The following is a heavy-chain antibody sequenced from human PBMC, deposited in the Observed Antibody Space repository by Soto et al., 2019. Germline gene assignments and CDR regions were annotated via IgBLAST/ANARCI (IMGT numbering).Heavy chain of an antibody. CDR2: IYYSGST. J-gene: IGHJ3*02. Sequence: SETLSLTCTVSGGSISNNIYLWGWIRQPPGKGLEWIASIYYSGSTNYNPSLKSRVTISVDTSKNQFSLKLSSVTAADTAVYYCARHGVVERVAFDIWGQGTMVTVSS. V-gene: IGHV4-61*05. CDR1: GGSISNNIYL. D-gene: IGHD3-16*01. CDR3: ARHGVVERVAFDI.